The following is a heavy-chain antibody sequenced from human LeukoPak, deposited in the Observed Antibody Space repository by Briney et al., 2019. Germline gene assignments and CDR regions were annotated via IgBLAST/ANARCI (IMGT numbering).Heavy chain of an antibody. CDR3: AADSGYSSFRRKNGMDV. CDR1: GFTFTSSA. D-gene: IGHD5-18*01. J-gene: IGHJ6*02. V-gene: IGHV1-58*02. Sequence: SVKVSCKASGFTFTSSAMQWARQARGQRLEWIGWIVVGSGNTNYAQKFQERVTITRDMSTSTAYMELSSLRSEDTAVYYCAADSGYSSFRRKNGMDVWGQGTTVTVSS. CDR2: IVVGSGNT.